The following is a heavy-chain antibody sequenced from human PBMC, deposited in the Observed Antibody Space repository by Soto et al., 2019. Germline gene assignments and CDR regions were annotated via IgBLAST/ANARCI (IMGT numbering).Heavy chain of an antibody. CDR3: ARQGYCSNTACYTVDY. Sequence: GESLKISCRGSGYSFTSYWIGWVLQMPGKGLEWMGIIYPGDSNTIYSPSFQGQVTISADKPISSAYLQWSSLKASDTAMYYCARQGYCSNTACYTVDYWGQGTLVTVSS. CDR2: IYPGDSNT. V-gene: IGHV5-51*01. D-gene: IGHD2-2*02. J-gene: IGHJ4*02. CDR1: GYSFTSYW.